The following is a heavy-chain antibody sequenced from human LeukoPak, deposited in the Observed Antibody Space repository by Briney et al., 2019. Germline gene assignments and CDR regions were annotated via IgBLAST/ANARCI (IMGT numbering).Heavy chain of an antibody. CDR3: AKDLYGDYVGDY. Sequence: GRSLRLSCAASGLTFSSYAMSCVRRAPGKGLEWVSTISASDGSTFYADSVKGRFTISRDNSKNTLYLRMNSLRAEDTAVYFCAKDLYGDYVGDYWGQGTLVTVSS. D-gene: IGHD4-17*01. CDR1: GLTFSSYA. V-gene: IGHV3-23*01. J-gene: IGHJ4*02. CDR2: ISASDGST.